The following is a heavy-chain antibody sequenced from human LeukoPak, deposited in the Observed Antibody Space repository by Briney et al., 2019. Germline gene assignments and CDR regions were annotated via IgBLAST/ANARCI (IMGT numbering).Heavy chain of an antibody. CDR1: GFTFNTYA. V-gene: IGHV3-23*01. J-gene: IGHJ4*02. CDR2: VSGGGGTT. Sequence: PGGSLRLSCAASGFTFNTYAMMWVRQAPGKGLEWVSSVSGGGGTTYYADSVKGRFTISRDNSKSTLYLQMNSLRAEDTAVYYCAKDQGYWGQGTLVTVSS. CDR3: AKDQGY. D-gene: IGHD6-13*01.